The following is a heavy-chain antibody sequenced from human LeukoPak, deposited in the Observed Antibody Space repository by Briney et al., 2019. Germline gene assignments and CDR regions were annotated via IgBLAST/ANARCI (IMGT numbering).Heavy chain of an antibody. D-gene: IGHD2-21*01. CDR3: ARGLGGDGFDP. J-gene: IGHJ5*02. CDR2: IKQDGSEK. Sequence: GGSLRLSCEASGFTFSRYWMTWVRQAPGKGLEWVANIKQDGSEKYYVDSVRGRFTISRDNAKNSLYLQMNSLRAEDTAVYYCARGLGGDGFDPWGQGTLVTVSS. CDR1: GFTFSRYW. V-gene: IGHV3-7*03.